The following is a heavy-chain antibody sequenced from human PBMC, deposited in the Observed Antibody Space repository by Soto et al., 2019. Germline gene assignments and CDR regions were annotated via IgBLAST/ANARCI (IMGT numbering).Heavy chain of an antibody. CDR1: GFTFSFYA. D-gene: IGHD3-10*01. CDR3: AKQRADYGSGADTFYFDS. V-gene: IGHV3-23*01. CDR2: LSGSGGTT. Sequence: GGSLRLSCAASGFTFSFYAMNWVRQAPGKGLEWVSSLSGSGGTTYYADSVKGRFIISRDNSKNTLYLLMNSLRAEDTALYYCAKQRADYGSGADTFYFDSWGQGALVTVS. J-gene: IGHJ4*02.